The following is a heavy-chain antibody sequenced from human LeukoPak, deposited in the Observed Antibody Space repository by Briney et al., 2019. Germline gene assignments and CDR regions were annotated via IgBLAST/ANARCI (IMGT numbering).Heavy chain of an antibody. D-gene: IGHD6-13*01. CDR2: IRYDGSNK. J-gene: IGHJ6*03. V-gene: IGHV3-30*02. Sequence: GGSLRLSCAASGFTFSSYGMYWVRQAPGKGLERVAFIRYDGSNKYYANSVNGRFTISRDNSKNTLYLQMNSLRAEDTAVYYCAKDWEAAALLSPPSYYYDMDVWGKGTTVTVSS. CDR3: AKDWEAAALLSPPSYYYDMDV. CDR1: GFTFSSYG.